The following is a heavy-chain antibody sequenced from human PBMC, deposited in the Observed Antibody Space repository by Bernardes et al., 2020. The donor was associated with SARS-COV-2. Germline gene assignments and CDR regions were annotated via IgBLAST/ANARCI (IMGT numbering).Heavy chain of an antibody. CDR3: ARLPRDYGLDV. J-gene: IGHJ6*02. CDR2: IYYNGNT. V-gene: IGHV4-30-4*02. Sequence: SETLSLTCTVSGASISSGDYYWSWIRQPPGKGLEWIGYIYYNGNTYYNPSLKSRVTISVDPSKNQFSLKVASVTAADTGVYYCARLPRDYGLDVWGPGTPVTVS. CDR1: GASISSGDYY.